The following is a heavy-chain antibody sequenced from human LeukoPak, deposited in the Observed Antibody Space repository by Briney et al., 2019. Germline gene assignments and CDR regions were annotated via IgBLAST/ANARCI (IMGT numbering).Heavy chain of an antibody. CDR2: IYSGGSK. CDR1: GFIVSSNY. Sequence: GGSLRLSCAASGFIVSSNYMSWVRQAPGKGLEWVSIIYSGGSKYYADSVKGRFTISRDNSKNTLYLQMNSLRVEDTAVYYCAKDRVGATRYNWFDPWGQGTLVTVSS. D-gene: IGHD1-26*01. V-gene: IGHV3-53*01. J-gene: IGHJ5*02. CDR3: AKDRVGATRYNWFDP.